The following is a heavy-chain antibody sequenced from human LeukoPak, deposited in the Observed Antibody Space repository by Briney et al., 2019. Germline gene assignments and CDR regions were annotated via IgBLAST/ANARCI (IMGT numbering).Heavy chain of an antibody. D-gene: IGHD2-2*01. Sequence: PSETLSLTCAVYGGSFSGYYWSWIHQPPGKGLEWIGEINHSGSTNYNPSLKSRVTISVDTSKNQFSLKLSSVTAADTAVYYCARRRGYCSSTSCYGLYYGMDVWGRGTTVTVSS. J-gene: IGHJ6*02. V-gene: IGHV4-34*01. CDR2: INHSGST. CDR1: GGSFSGYY. CDR3: ARRRGYCSSTSCYGLYYGMDV.